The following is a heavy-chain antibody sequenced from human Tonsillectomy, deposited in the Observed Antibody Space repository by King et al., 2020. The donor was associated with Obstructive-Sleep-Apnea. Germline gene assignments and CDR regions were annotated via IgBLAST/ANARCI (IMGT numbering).Heavy chain of an antibody. CDR3: ARTPDGYFDY. Sequence: VQLQESGPGLVKPSGTLSLTCVVSGGSISSNNWWGCVRQPPGKGLEWIGEISHSGSTNYNPPLKSRVTISIDKTKNQFSLKLSSGTAADTAVYHCARTPDGYFDYWGQGTLVTVSS. CDR1: GGSISSNNW. CDR2: ISHSGST. J-gene: IGHJ4*02. D-gene: IGHD1-14*01. V-gene: IGHV4-4*02.